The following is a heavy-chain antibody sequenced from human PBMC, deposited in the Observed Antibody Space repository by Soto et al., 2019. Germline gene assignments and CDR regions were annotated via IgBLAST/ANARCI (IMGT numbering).Heavy chain of an antibody. CDR3: GRVVAATTFDY. CDR1: GYTFTGYY. Sequence: ASVKVSCKASGYTFTGYYMHWVRQAPGQGPEWMGWINPNSGGTNYAQKFQGRVTMTRDTSISTAYMELSGLRSDDTAVYYCGRVVAATTFDYWGQGTLVTVSS. J-gene: IGHJ4*02. CDR2: INPNSGGT. V-gene: IGHV1-2*02. D-gene: IGHD5-12*01.